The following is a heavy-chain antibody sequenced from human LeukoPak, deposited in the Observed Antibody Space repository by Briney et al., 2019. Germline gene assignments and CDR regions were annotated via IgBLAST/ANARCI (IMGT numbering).Heavy chain of an antibody. J-gene: IGHJ1*01. D-gene: IGHD3-22*01. V-gene: IGHV4-34*01. CDR2: INHSGST. Sequence: SETLSLTCAVYGGSFSGYYWSWIRQPPGKGLEWIGEINHSGSTNYNPSLKSRVTISVDTSKNQFSLKLSSVTAADTAVYYCAGHDSSGTYFQHWGQGTLVTVSS. CDR3: AGHDSSGTYFQH. CDR1: GGSFSGYY.